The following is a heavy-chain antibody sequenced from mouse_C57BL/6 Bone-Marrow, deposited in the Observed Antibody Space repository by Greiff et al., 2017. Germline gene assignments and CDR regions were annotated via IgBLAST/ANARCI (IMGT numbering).Heavy chain of an antibody. V-gene: IGHV1-69*01. D-gene: IGHD1-1*01. Sequence: VQLQQPGAELVMPGASVKLSCKASGYTFTSYWMHWVKQRPGQGLEWIGEIDPSDSYTNYNQKFKGQSTFTVDKSSRTAYMQLSSLTSEDSAVYYCAREGIYYYGSWYYFDYWGQGTTLTVSS. CDR1: GYTFTSYW. CDR3: AREGIYYYGSWYYFDY. CDR2: IDPSDSYT. J-gene: IGHJ2*01.